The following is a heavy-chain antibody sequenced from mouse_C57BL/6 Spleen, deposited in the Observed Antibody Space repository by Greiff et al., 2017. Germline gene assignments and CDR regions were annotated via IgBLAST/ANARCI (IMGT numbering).Heavy chain of an antibody. J-gene: IGHJ4*01. CDR2: IYPGGGYT. Sequence: QVQLQQSGAELVRPGTSVKMSCKASGYTFTNYWIGWAKQRPGHGLAWIGDIYPGGGYTNYNEKFKGKATLTADKSSSTAYMQCSSLTSEDSAIYYCARHGFYYAMDYWGQGTSVTVSS. CDR1: GYTFTNYW. CDR3: ARHGFYYAMDY. V-gene: IGHV1-63*01.